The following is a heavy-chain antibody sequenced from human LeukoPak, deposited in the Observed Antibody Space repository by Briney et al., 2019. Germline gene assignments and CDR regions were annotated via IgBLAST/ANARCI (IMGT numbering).Heavy chain of an antibody. V-gene: IGHV3-23*01. CDR2: LSGSGGST. CDR1: GVTLSNYG. CDR3: AKPGVVIRVILVGFHKEAYYFDS. D-gene: IGHD3-22*01. Sequence: PGGSLRLSCAVSGVTLSNYGMSWVRQAPGKGVEGVAGLSGSGGSTNYADSVKRRFTISRDNANNTLSLPMTSLRAEDTAVYFCAKPGVVIRVILVGFHKEAYYFDSWGQGVLVTVSS. J-gene: IGHJ4*02.